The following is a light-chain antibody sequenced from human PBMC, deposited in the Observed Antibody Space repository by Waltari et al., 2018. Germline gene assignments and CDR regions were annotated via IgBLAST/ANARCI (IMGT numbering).Light chain of an antibody. CDR3: AAWDDSLRGVV. CDR1: SSHMRRSL. V-gene: IGLV1-47*01. Sequence: QSVLTQPPSTSGTPGPRVTTSCSASSSHMRRSLLFWYQQLSGMAPKLLMFRNDLRPSGVPDRFSGSKSATSASLAISGLRSEDEADYFCAAWDDSLRGVVFGGGTKLTVL. J-gene: IGLJ2*01. CDR2: RND.